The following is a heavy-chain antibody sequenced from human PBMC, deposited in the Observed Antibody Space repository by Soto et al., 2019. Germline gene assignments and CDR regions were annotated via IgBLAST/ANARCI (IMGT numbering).Heavy chain of an antibody. CDR3: ARDPSNDYGRDTFDY. V-gene: IGHV1-69*04. D-gene: IGHD4-17*01. CDR1: GGTFSSYA. J-gene: IGHJ4*02. CDR2: IIPSYDRT. Sequence: SVKVSCKASGGTFSSYAIHWVRQAPGQGLEWLGKIIPSYDRTNYAQKFQGRVNVTADTYTTTAYMELRSLRSDDTAVYYCARDPSNDYGRDTFDYWGQGPLVTVSS.